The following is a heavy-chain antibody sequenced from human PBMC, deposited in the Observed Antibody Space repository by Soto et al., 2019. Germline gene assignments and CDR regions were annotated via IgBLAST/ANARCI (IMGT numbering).Heavy chain of an antibody. D-gene: IGHD3-22*01. CDR1: GGTFSSYT. CDR3: ALYYYDSSGYPNLDYYYYYGMDV. J-gene: IGHJ6*02. CDR2: IIPILGIT. V-gene: IGHV1-69*02. Sequence: ASVKVSCKASGGTFSSYTISWVRQAPGQGLEWMGRIIPILGITNYAQKFQGRVTMTRDTSTSTVYMELSSLRSEDTAVYYCALYYYDSSGYPNLDYYYYYGMDVWGQGTTVTVSS.